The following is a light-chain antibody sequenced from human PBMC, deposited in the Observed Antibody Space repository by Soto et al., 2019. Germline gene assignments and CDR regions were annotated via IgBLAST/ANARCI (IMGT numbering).Light chain of an antibody. CDR2: AAP. V-gene: IGKV1-39*01. CDR3: QQSYSMPYV. Sequence: DIQMTQSPSSLSASVGDRVTITCRASQSISSYLNWYQQKPGKAPKLLIYAAPSLQSGVPSRFSGSGSGTDFTLTIISLQPEDYATYFCQQSYSMPYVFGPGTKVDIK. CDR1: QSISSY. J-gene: IGKJ2*01.